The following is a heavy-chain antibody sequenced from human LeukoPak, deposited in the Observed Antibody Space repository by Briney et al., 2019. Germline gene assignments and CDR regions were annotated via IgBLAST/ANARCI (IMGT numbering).Heavy chain of an antibody. CDR2: ISGSGGST. Sequence: PGGSLRLSCAASEFTFSSYAMSWVRQAPGKGLEWVSAISGSGGSTYYADSVKGRFTISRDNSKNTLYLQMNSLRAEDTAVYYCAKEFLPVLWFGESFFDYWGQGTLVTVSS. D-gene: IGHD3-10*01. J-gene: IGHJ4*02. CDR3: AKEFLPVLWFGESFFDY. CDR1: EFTFSSYA. V-gene: IGHV3-23*01.